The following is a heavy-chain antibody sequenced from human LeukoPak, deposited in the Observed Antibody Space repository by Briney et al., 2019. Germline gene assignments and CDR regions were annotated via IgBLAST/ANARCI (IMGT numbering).Heavy chain of an antibody. Sequence: GASEKVSCKASGYTFTGYYMHGVRQAPGQGLEWVGRINPNSGGTKYPQKFQGTVTLTRDTAISTAYMELSRLRSDDRAVYYCAREPMYSGSYYYYYMDVWGKGTTVTVSS. J-gene: IGHJ6*03. V-gene: IGHV1-2*06. CDR1: GYTFTGYY. D-gene: IGHD1-26*01. CDR2: INPNSGGT. CDR3: AREPMYSGSYYYYYMDV.